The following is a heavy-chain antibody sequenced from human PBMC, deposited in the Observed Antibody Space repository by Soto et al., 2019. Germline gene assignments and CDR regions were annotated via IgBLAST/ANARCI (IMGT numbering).Heavy chain of an antibody. CDR1: GFTFDSYA. Sequence: EVKLLKSGGGLAHPGGSLRLSCVGSGFTFDSYAISWVRQAPGERLQWITAISGSADGTDYAHSVRGRFTISRDNAKKTVHLQMDSLRVEDTAVYFCAKDTVGGYSFWSGYYSDCPDVCGQGTLVTVS. CDR2: ISGSADGT. D-gene: IGHD3-3*01. CDR3: AKDTVGGYSFWSGYYSDCPDV. J-gene: IGHJ3*01. V-gene: IGHV3-23*01.